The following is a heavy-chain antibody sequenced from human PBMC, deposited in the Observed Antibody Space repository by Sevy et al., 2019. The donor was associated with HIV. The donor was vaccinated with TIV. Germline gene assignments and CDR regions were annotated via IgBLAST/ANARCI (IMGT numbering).Heavy chain of an antibody. CDR1: GFTFSSYA. V-gene: IGHV3-23*01. CDR3: AKGSTVIHWLPGIAVAASFDY. J-gene: IGHJ4*02. Sequence: GGSLRLSCAASGFTFSSYAMSWVRQAPGKGLEWVSAISGSGGITYYADSVKGRFTISRDNSKNTLYLQTNSLRAEDTAVYYCAKGSTVIHWLPGIAVAASFDYWGQGTLVTVSS. CDR2: ISGSGGIT. D-gene: IGHD6-19*01.